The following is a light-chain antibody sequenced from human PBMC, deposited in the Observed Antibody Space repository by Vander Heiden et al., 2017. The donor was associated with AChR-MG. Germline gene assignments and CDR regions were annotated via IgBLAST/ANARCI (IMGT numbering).Light chain of an antibody. J-gene: IGLJ1*01. Sequence: SVLTPPPSVSGAPGPRVTISCTGSSSNIGAGHDVHWYQQFPGTAPKLLIYGNRNRPSGVPDRFSGSKSGTSASLAITGLQAEDEANYYCQSYDSSLSGVFGAGTKVTVL. V-gene: IGLV1-40*01. CDR3: QSYDSSLSGV. CDR2: GNR. CDR1: SSNIGAGHD.